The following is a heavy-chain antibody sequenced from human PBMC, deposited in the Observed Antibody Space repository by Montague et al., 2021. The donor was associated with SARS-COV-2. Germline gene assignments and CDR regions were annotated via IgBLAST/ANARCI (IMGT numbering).Heavy chain of an antibody. CDR2: INHSANT. CDR1: GGSLSGYY. V-gene: IGHV4-34*01. Sequence: SETLSLTCAVYGGSLSGYYWSWIRQPPDKGLEWIGEINHSANTNXXPSLKSPVTISIDTSKNQFSLKLTSVTAADTATYYCARGMHPSGSHNSRYYYGLYVWGQGTTVTVSS. CDR3: ARGMHPSGSHNSRYYYGLYV. D-gene: IGHD3-10*01. J-gene: IGHJ6*02.